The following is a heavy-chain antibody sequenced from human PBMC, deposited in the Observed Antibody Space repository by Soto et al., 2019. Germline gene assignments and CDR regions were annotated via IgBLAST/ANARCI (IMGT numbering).Heavy chain of an antibody. V-gene: IGHV5-51*01. CDR1: GYSFTSYW. CDR2: IYTGDSDT. J-gene: IGHJ4*02. D-gene: IGHD1-26*01. CDR3: ARHTWSSGSPAAFDY. Sequence: RGESLKISCKGSGYSFTSYWIGWVRQMPGKGLEWMGIIYTGDSDTRYSPSFQGQVTISADKSISTAYLQWSSLKASDTALYYCARHTWSSGSPAAFDYWGKGTLVTVSS.